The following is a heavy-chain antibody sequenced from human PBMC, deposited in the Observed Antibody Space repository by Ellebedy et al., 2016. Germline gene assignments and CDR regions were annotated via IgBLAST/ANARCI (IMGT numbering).Heavy chain of an antibody. CDR3: ANSRWFGNGGDDY. D-gene: IGHD3-10*01. V-gene: IGHV4-39*01. CDR2: IYYSGST. J-gene: IGHJ4*02. CDR1: GGSISSSSYY. Sequence: SETLSLXCTVSGGSISSSSYYWGWIRQPPGKGLEWIGSIYYSGSTYYNPSLKSRVTISVDTSKNQFSLKLSSVTAADTAVYYCANSRWFGNGGDDYWGQGTLVTVSS.